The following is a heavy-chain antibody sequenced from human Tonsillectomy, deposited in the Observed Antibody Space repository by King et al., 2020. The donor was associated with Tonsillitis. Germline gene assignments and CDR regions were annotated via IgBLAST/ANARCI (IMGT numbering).Heavy chain of an antibody. CDR2: IYSGGST. CDR1: GFTVSSNY. Sequence: VQLVESGGGLIQPGGSLRLSCAASGFTVSSNYMSWVRQAPGKGLEWVSVIYSGGSTYYADSVKGRFTISRDNSKNTLYLQMNSLRAEDTAVYYCARDRCGGDCYPDAFDIWGQGTMVTVSS. J-gene: IGHJ3*02. D-gene: IGHD2-21*02. V-gene: IGHV3-53*01. CDR3: ARDRCGGDCYPDAFDI.